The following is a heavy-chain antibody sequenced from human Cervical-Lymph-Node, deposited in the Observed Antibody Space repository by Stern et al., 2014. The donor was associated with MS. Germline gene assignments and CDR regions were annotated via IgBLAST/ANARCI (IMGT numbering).Heavy chain of an antibody. D-gene: IGHD1-26*01. V-gene: IGHV4-61*01. CDR3: AKARVGGSVLDY. CDR1: GGSVSSGSYY. CDR2: IYYSGST. J-gene: IGHJ4*02. Sequence: VHLVESGPGLVKPSETLSLTCTVSGGSVSSGSYYWSWIRQPPGKGLEWIGYIYYSGSTNYNPSLKSRVTISVDTSKNQFSLKLRSVTAADTAVYYCAKARVGGSVLDYWGQGTLVTVSS.